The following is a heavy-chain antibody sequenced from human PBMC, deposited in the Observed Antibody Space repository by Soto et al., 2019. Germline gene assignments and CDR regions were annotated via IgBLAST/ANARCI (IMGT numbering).Heavy chain of an antibody. CDR2: IFHSLGA. J-gene: IGHJ4*02. CDR3: VRDLNGSGDY. CDR1: GGSTPSDY. Sequence: SETLSLTCTVSGGSTPSDYWSWIRQPPGKGPEWLGYIFHSLGAKYNPPLGSRGTISLDTSKNQLSLSLRSVTAADTAIYFCVRDLNGSGDYWGQGTLVTVSS. V-gene: IGHV4-59*01. D-gene: IGHD3-10*01.